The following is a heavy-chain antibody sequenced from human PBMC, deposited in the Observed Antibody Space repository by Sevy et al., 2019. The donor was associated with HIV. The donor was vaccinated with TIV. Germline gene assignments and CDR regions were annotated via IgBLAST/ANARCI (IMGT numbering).Heavy chain of an antibody. CDR1: GFTFDDYA. CDR3: AKDIGQHSSSSYGMDV. V-gene: IGHV3-9*01. Sequence: GGSLRLSCAASGFTFDDYAMHWVRQAPGKGLEWVSGISWNSGSIGYADSVKGRFTISRDNAKNSLYLQMNSLRAEDTAFYDCAKDIGQHSSSSYGMDVWGQGTTVTVSS. J-gene: IGHJ6*02. D-gene: IGHD6-13*01. CDR2: ISWNSGSI.